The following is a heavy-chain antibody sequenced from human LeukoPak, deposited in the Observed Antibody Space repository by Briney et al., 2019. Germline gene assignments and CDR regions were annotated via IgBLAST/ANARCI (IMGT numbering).Heavy chain of an antibody. Sequence: GGSLRLSCAASGFIFNDYWLSWVRQAPGKGLEWISDISPSGTTTYYADSVKGRFTISRDNVKHSLYLQMNSLRVDDTAVYYCARPLMVTTILGWHAFDRWGHGTMVTVSS. CDR2: ISPSGTTT. CDR1: GFIFNDYW. CDR3: ARPLMVTTILGWHAFDR. D-gene: IGHD3-3*01. V-gene: IGHV3-11*04. J-gene: IGHJ3*01.